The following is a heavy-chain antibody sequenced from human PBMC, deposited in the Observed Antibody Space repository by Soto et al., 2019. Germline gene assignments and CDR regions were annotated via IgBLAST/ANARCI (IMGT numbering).Heavy chain of an antibody. D-gene: IGHD6-19*01. J-gene: IGHJ4*02. CDR1: GFTFSSYA. CDR3: ARDAPQMYGAVAGYFDY. CDR2: ISYDGSNK. Sequence: GGSLRLSCAASGFTFSSYAMHWVRQAPGKGLEWVAVISYDGSNKYYADSVKGRFTISRDNSKNTLYLQMNSLRAEDTAVYYCARDAPQMYGAVAGYFDYWGQGTLVTVSS. V-gene: IGHV3-30-3*01.